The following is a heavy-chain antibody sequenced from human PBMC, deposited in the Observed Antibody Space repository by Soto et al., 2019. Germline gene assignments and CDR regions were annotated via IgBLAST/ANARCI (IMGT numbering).Heavy chain of an antibody. Sequence: LRLSCAVSGFTFDDNAMHWVRQAPEKGLEWVSGINWKSDIGYADSVKGRFTISRDNAENSLYLQMNSLRAEDTALYYCAISQDKGGRTTFIYWGQGTQVTVSS. CDR3: AISQDKGGRTTFIY. D-gene: IGHD3-16*01. J-gene: IGHJ4*02. CDR1: GFTFDDNA. V-gene: IGHV3-9*01. CDR2: INWKSDI.